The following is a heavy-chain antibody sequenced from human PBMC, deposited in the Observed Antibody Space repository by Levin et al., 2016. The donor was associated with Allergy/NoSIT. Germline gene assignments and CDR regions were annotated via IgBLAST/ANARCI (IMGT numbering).Heavy chain of an antibody. CDR2: IYYSGST. CDR3: ARFATTYHDISAFDY. CDR1: GDSISNSHYY. V-gene: IGHV4-39*01. Sequence: GSLRLSCTVSGDSISNSHYYWGWIRQPPGKGLEWIGSIYYSGSTYYNPSLKSRVTISVDTSKNQFSLRLSSVTAADTAVYYCARFATTYHDISAFDYWGQGTLVTVSS. D-gene: IGHD3-9*01. J-gene: IGHJ4*02.